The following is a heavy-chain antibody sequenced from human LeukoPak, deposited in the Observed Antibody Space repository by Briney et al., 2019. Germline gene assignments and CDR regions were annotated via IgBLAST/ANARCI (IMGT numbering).Heavy chain of an antibody. D-gene: IGHD2-15*01. V-gene: IGHV3-72*01. CDR2: IREKSNTYST. CDR1: GFTFSDHY. J-gene: IGHJ4*02. Sequence: PGGSLRLSCAASGFTFSDHYMDWVRQAPGKGLEWVGRIREKSNTYSTEYAASVRGRFTISRDDSYNSLYLQMNSLKTEDTAVYYCTRGCSGGGRCYLGDYWGQGTLVTVSS. CDR3: TRGCSGGGRCYLGDY.